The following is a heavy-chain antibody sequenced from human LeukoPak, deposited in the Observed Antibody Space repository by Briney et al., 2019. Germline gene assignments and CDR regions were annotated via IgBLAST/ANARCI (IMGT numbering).Heavy chain of an antibody. D-gene: IGHD1-26*01. Sequence: PGRSLRLSCEASGFTFNIYSMNWVRQVPGKGLEWVSSISSQSVYIYYADSVKGRFTISRDNAKNSLYLQMNSLRAEDTAVYYCARERGGGSYQVRVPYDYWGQGTLVTVSS. CDR2: ISSQSVYI. V-gene: IGHV3-21*01. CDR3: ARERGGGSYQVRVPYDY. CDR1: GFTFNIYS. J-gene: IGHJ4*02.